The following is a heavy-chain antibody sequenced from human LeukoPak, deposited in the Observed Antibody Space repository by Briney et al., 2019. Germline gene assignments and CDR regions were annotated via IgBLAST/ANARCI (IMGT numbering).Heavy chain of an antibody. CDR3: ARYCSSTSCYSDY. V-gene: IGHV1-2*06. CDR1: GYTFTGYY. Sequence: ASVKVSCKASGYTFTGYYMHWVRQAPGQGLEYMGRINPISGGTVYAQKFQSRVTMTRDTSITTAYMELTRLTSDDTAVYYCARYCSSTSCYSDYWGQGTLVTVSS. D-gene: IGHD2-2*01. CDR2: INPISGGT. J-gene: IGHJ4*02.